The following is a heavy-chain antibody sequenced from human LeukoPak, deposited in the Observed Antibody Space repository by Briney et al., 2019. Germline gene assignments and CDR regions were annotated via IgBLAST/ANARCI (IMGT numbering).Heavy chain of an antibody. CDR2: TYYRSKWYN. V-gene: IGHV6-1*01. CDR3: VRGSPRYLDY. J-gene: IGHJ4*02. D-gene: IGHD6-19*01. CDR1: GDSVSSNSAT. Sequence: SQTLSLTCAISGDSVSSNSATWNWIRQSSSGGLEWLGRTYYRSKWYNEYAVSVKSRITINPDTPKNQFSLQLNSVTPEDTAVYYCVRGSPRYLDYWGQGTLVTVSS.